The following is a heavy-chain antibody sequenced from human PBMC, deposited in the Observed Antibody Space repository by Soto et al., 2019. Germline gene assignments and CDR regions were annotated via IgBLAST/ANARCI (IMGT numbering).Heavy chain of an antibody. V-gene: IGHV3-23*01. D-gene: IGHD6-19*01. Sequence: GGSLRLSCAASGFTFRTYAMNWVRQAPGKGLEWVSGISGSGDNTYYADSVKGRFTISRDNSKNTLSLQMNNLRVEDTAAYYCAKWTEQWEVPTGDHWGQGTQVSV. CDR1: GFTFRTYA. CDR2: ISGSGDNT. J-gene: IGHJ4*02. CDR3: AKWTEQWEVPTGDH.